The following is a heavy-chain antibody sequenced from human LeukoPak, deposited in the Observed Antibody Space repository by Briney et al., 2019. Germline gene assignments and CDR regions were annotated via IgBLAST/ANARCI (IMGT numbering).Heavy chain of an antibody. CDR2: ISGSGGST. Sequence: GGSVRLSCAASGFTFSSYAMSWVRQAPGKGLEWVSAISGSGGSTYYADSVKGRFTISRDNSKNTLYLQMNSLRAEDTAVYYCAKDQGGVDSSGDWGQGTLVTVSS. CDR1: GFTFSSYA. CDR3: AKDQGGVDSSGD. V-gene: IGHV3-23*01. J-gene: IGHJ4*02. D-gene: IGHD3-22*01.